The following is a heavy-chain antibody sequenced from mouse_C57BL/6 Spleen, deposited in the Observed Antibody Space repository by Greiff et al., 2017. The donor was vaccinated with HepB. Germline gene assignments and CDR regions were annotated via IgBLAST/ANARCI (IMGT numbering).Heavy chain of an antibody. CDR3: ARGPYYSNYGGAMDY. J-gene: IGHJ4*01. CDR1: GYTFTSYD. Sequence: VKLMESGPELVKPGASVKLSCKASGYTFTSYDINWVKQRPGQGLEWIGWIYPRDGSTKYNEKFKGKATLTVDTSSSTAYMELHSLTSEDSAVYFCARGPYYSNYGGAMDYWGQGTSVTVSS. CDR2: IYPRDGST. D-gene: IGHD2-5*01. V-gene: IGHV1-85*01.